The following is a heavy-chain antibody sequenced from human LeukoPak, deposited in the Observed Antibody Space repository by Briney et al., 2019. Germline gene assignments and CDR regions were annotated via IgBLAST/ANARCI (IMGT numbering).Heavy chain of an antibody. V-gene: IGHV3-23*01. Sequence: GGSLRLSCAASGFTFSTYAMSWVRQAPGRGLEWVSGICGSGGCTYYADSVKGRFTISRDNSKNTLYLQMNSLRVEDTAVYYCASTPFYDYVWGSYRCRGLFDNWGQETLVSVSS. CDR1: GFTFSTYA. CDR3: ASTPFYDYVWGSYRCRGLFDN. D-gene: IGHD3-16*02. CDR2: ICGSGGCT. J-gene: IGHJ4*02.